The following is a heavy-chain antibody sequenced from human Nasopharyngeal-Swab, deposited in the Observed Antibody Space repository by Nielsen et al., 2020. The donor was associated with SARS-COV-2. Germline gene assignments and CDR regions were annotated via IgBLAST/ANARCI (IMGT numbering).Heavy chain of an antibody. D-gene: IGHD4-17*01. CDR3: ARDKSSTVTTFDY. CDR1: GFIFDDYA. CDR2: ITWNGGSI. J-gene: IGHJ4*02. V-gene: IGHV3-20*04. Sequence: GESLKISCAASGFIFDDYAMNWVRQAPGKGLEWVSGITWNGGSIGYAESVKGRFTISRDSAKSSLYLQMNSLRAEDTALYYCARDKSSTVTTFDYWGQGTLVTVSS.